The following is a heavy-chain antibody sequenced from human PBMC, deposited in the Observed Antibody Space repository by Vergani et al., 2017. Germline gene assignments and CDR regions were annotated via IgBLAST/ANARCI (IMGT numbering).Heavy chain of an antibody. D-gene: IGHD3-9*01. CDR3: ARGADILTGYYSGGDFDY. CDR1: GGSISSGSYY. CDR2: IYTSGST. J-gene: IGHJ4*02. V-gene: IGHV4-61*02. Sequence: QVQLQESGPGLVKPSQTLSLTCTVSGGSISSGSYYWSWIRQPAGKGLEWIGRIYTSGSTNYNPSLKSRVTMSVDTSKNQFSLKLSSVTAADTAVYYCARGADILTGYYSGGDFDYWGQGTLVTVSS.